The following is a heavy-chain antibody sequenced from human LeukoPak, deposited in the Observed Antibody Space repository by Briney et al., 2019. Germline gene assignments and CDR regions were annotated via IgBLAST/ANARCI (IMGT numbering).Heavy chain of an antibody. Sequence: GSLKLSCAASGFTVTNNYMGWVRQAPGKGLEWIGEINHSGSTNYNPSLKSRVTISVDTSKNQFSLKLSSVTAADTAVYYCARGPIVVVPAATTYYYYYYMDVWGKGTTVTVSS. V-gene: IGHV4-34*01. J-gene: IGHJ6*03. CDR3: ARGPIVVVPAATTYYYYYYMDV. CDR1: GFTVTNNY. CDR2: INHSGST. D-gene: IGHD2-2*01.